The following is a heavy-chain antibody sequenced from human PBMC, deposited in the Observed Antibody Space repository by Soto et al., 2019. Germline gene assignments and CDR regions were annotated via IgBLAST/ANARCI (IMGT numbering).Heavy chain of an antibody. CDR3: AKDWARGITMIRDI. CDR1: GFTFSSYG. D-gene: IGHD3-22*01. J-gene: IGHJ3*02. CDR2: ISYDGSNK. V-gene: IGHV3-30*18. Sequence: QPGGSLRLSCAASGFTFSSYGMHWVRQAPGKGLEWVAVISYDGSNKYYADSVKGRFTISRDNSKNTLYLQMNSLRAEDTAVYYCAKDWARGITMIRDIWGQGTMVTVSS.